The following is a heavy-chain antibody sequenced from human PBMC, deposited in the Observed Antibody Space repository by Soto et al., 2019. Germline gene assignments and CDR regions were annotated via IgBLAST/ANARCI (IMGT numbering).Heavy chain of an antibody. V-gene: IGHV5-51*01. CDR1: GYTFTNYW. J-gene: IGHJ6*02. CDR3: AASIFYYGMDV. CDR2: IYPGDSDT. Sequence: GESLKISCKGSGYTFTNYWIGWVRQMPGKGLEWMGVIYPGDSDTKYNPSFQGQVTISADKSITTTYLRWTSLKASDTAIYYCAASIFYYGMDVWGQGTTVTVSS.